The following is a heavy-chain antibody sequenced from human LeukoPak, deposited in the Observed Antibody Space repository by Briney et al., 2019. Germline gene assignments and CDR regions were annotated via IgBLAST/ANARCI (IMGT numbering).Heavy chain of an antibody. Sequence: GASVKVSCKASGGTFSSYAISWVRQAPGQGLEWMGGIIPIFGTANYAQKFQGRVTITADESTSTAYMELGSLRSEDTAVYYCARDASPYYYDSSGYPGRFDYWGQGTLVTVSS. J-gene: IGHJ4*02. CDR3: ARDASPYYYDSSGYPGRFDY. CDR2: IIPIFGTA. D-gene: IGHD3-22*01. CDR1: GGTFSSYA. V-gene: IGHV1-69*13.